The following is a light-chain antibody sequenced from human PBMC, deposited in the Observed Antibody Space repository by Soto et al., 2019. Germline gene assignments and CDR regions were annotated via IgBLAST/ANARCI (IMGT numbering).Light chain of an antibody. CDR3: SSYTSSTAYV. V-gene: IGLV2-14*01. Sequence: SALTQPASVSGSPGQSITISCTGTSSDVGGYNYVSWYQLHPGKAPKLILYEVTNRPSGVSDRFSGSKSGNTASLTISGLQAEDEADYSCSSYTSSTAYVFGTGTKVTVL. CDR1: SSDVGGYNY. CDR2: EVT. J-gene: IGLJ1*01.